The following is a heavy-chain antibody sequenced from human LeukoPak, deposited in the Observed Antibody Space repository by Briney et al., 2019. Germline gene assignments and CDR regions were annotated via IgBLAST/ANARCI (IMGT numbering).Heavy chain of an antibody. J-gene: IGHJ4*02. CDR2: ISVSGDST. V-gene: IGHV3-23*01. Sequence: GGSLRLSCEASGFIFSNYAINWVRQAPGKGLEWVSGISVSGDSTYYADSVRGRFTISRDNSRSTICLQMNSLRAEDTAIYYCAKVKAYCGGDCYSEGSFDNWGQGTLVTVSS. D-gene: IGHD2-21*02. CDR1: GFIFSNYA. CDR3: AKVKAYCGGDCYSEGSFDN.